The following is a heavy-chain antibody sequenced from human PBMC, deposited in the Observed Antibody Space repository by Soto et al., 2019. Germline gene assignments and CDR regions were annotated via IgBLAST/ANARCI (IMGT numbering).Heavy chain of an antibody. CDR3: ARTVAGNLIPRYGMDV. CDR2: TYYRSRWYN. J-gene: IGHJ6*02. D-gene: IGHD6-19*01. V-gene: IGHV6-1*01. CDR1: GDSVSSNSAA. Sequence: SQTLSLTCAISGDSVSSNSAAWNWIRPSPSRGLEWLGRTYYRSRWYNDYAVSVKSRITINPDTSKNQFSLQLNSVTPEDTAVYYCARTVAGNLIPRYGMDVWGQGTTVTVSS.